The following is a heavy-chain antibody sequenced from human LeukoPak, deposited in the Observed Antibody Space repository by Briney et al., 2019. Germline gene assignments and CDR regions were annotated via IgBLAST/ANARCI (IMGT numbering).Heavy chain of an antibody. Sequence: GGSLRLSCAASGFTVSTNHMSWVRQTPGKGLEWVSTIYSGGSIYYADSVKGRFTIPRDNSKNTLYLQMNSLRAEDTAVYYCAREDGIAAGGHFDYWGQGTLVTVSS. CDR3: AREDGIAAGGHFDY. CDR2: IYSGGSI. J-gene: IGHJ4*02. CDR1: GFTVSTNH. D-gene: IGHD6-13*01. V-gene: IGHV3-53*01.